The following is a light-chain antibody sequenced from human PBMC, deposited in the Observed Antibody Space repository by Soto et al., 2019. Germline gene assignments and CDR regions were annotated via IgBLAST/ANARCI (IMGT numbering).Light chain of an antibody. CDR3: SSYTSSSTVV. CDR2: DVT. Sequence: QSVLTQPASVSGSPGQSITISCTGTISDVGGYDYVSWYQQHPGKAPKLMIYDVTNRPSGVSNRFSGSKSGNTASLTISGLQGEDEADYYCSSYTSSSTVVFGGGTKLTVL. V-gene: IGLV2-14*03. CDR1: ISDVGGYDY. J-gene: IGLJ2*01.